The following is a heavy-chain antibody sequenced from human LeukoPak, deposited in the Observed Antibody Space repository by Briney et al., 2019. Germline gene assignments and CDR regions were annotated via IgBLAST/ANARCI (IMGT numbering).Heavy chain of an antibody. V-gene: IGHV1-69*13. J-gene: IGHJ4*02. D-gene: IGHD3-3*01. CDR1: GGTFSSYA. CDR3: ARGVGVALPYYFDY. CDR2: IIPIFGTA. Sequence: GASVKVSFKASGGTFSSYAIRWVRPAPGQGLEWVGGIIPIFGTANYAQKFQGRVTITADGSTSTAYMELSSLRSEDTAVYYCARGVGVALPYYFDYWGQGTLVTVSS.